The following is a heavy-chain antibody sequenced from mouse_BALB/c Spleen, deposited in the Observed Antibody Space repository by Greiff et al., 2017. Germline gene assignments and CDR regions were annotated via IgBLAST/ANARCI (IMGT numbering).Heavy chain of an antibody. CDR2: ISYDGSN. V-gene: IGHV3-6*02. CDR1: GYSITSGYY. J-gene: IGHJ2*01. D-gene: IGHD2-3*01. CDR3: AREGSYDVFDY. Sequence: DVKLQESGPGLVKPSQSLSLTCSVTGYSITSGYYWNWIRQFPGNKLEWMGYISYDGSNNYNPSLKNRISITRDTSKNQFFLKLNSVTTEDTATYYCAREGSYDVFDYWGQGTTLTVSS.